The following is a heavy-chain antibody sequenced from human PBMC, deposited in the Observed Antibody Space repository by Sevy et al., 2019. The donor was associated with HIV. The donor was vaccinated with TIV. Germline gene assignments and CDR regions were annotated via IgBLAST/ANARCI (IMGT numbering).Heavy chain of an antibody. V-gene: IGHV3-7*01. J-gene: IGHJ4*02. D-gene: IGHD3-10*01. CDR3: SKEGCGSGSK. Sequence: GGSLRLSCAASGFTMSSYWVTWVRQAPGKGLEWVANIKQDGSVRKYVDSVKGRFTISRDNAKNSVYLEMNSLRVEDTAIYYCSKEGCGSGSKWGQGTLVTVSS. CDR1: GFTMSSYW. CDR2: IKQDGSVR.